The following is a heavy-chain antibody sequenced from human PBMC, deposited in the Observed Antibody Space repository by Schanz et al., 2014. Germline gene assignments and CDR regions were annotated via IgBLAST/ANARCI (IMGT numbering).Heavy chain of an antibody. CDR1: EFTFSTDA. Sequence: EVHLVESGGGLVQPGGSLRLSCAASEFTFSTDAMSWVRQAPGRGLEWVSYIGNGGVTIYYADSVKGRFTISRDNSKNTLYLQMDSLRAEDTAVYFCAKKVPAYNPFDSWGQGTLVTVSS. CDR3: AKKVPAYNPFDS. J-gene: IGHJ4*02. D-gene: IGHD1-1*01. V-gene: IGHV3-23*04. CDR2: IGNGGVTI.